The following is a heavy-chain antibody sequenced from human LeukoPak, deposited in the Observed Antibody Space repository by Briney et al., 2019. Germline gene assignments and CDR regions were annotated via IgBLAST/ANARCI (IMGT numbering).Heavy chain of an antibody. CDR3: ARDRGIVGATAFDY. J-gene: IGHJ4*02. D-gene: IGHD1-26*01. CDR1: GFTFSSYG. V-gene: IGHV3-33*01. CDR2: IWYDGSNK. Sequence: PGRSLRLSCAASGFTFSSYGMHWVRQAPGKGLEWVAVIWYDGSNKYYADSVKGRFTISRDNSKNTLYLQMNSLRAEDTAVYYCARDRGIVGATAFDYWGQGTLVTVSS.